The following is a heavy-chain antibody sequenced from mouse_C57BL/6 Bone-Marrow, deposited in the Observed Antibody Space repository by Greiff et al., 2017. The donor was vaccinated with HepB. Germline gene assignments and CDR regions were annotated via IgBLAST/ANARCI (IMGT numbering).Heavy chain of an antibody. V-gene: IGHV5-9-1*02. J-gene: IGHJ1*03. CDR3: TREYYGNSPYWYFDV. CDR2: ISSGGDYI. CDR1: GFTFSSYA. Sequence: EVQLVESGAGLVKPGGSLKLSCAASGFTFSSYAMSWVRQTPEKRLEWVAYISSGGDYIYYADTVKGRFTISRDNARNTMYLQMSSLKSEDTAMYYCTREYYGNSPYWYFDVWGTGTTVTVSS. D-gene: IGHD1-1*01.